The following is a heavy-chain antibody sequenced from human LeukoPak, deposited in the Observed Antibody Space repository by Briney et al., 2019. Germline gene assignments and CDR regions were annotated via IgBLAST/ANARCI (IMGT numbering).Heavy chain of an antibody. CDR2: INHSGST. V-gene: IGHV4-34*01. D-gene: IGHD6-19*01. CDR3: ARGPIAVAGTEDYYYYGMDV. Sequence: SETLSLTCAFYGGSFSGYYWSWIRQPPGKGLEWIGEINHSGSTNYNPSLKSRVTISVDTSKNQFSLKLSSVTAADTAVYYCARGPIAVAGTEDYYYYGMDVWGKGTTVTVSS. J-gene: IGHJ6*04. CDR1: GGSFSGYY.